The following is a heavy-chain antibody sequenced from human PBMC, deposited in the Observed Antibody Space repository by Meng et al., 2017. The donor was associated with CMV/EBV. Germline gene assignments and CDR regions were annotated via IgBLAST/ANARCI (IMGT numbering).Heavy chain of an antibody. CDR1: VGAISSHY. V-gene: IGHV4-4*07. J-gene: IGHJ4*02. Sequence: VQLKEWAHGMVKPSATLSLTVTAFVGAISSHYWSWHPQAAGTGLELIGLIYTRGSTNYNPSLKSRVTMSVDTSKNQFSLKLSSVTAADTAVYYCARGGLYYYDSSGHFDYWGQGTLVTVSS. CDR3: ARGGLYYYDSSGHFDY. CDR2: IYTRGST. D-gene: IGHD3-22*01.